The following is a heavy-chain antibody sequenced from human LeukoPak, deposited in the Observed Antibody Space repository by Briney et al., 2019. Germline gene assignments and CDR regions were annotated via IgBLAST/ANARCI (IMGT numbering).Heavy chain of an antibody. V-gene: IGHV4-59*08. CDR2: IHYSGST. J-gene: IGHJ4*02. Sequence: SETLSLTCTVSGGTISSYYWNWIRQPPGKGLEWIGYIHYSGSTKYNPSLKSRVTISVDTSKNQFSLELSSVTAADTAVYYCARWYSSGWAFDYWGQGTLVTVSS. CDR3: ARWYSSGWAFDY. CDR1: GGTISSYY. D-gene: IGHD6-19*01.